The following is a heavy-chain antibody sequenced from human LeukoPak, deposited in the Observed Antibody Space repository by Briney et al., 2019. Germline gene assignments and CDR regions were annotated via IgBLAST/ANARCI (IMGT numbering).Heavy chain of an antibody. CDR1: GFTFRTYT. CDR3: ARVVPDHIEMATESY. D-gene: IGHD5-24*01. Sequence: PGGSLRLSCAASGFTFRTYTMNWVRQAPGKGLEWVSCITSGSDAKYYADSVKGRFTISIDNAKNSLYLQMDSLRAEDTAVYYCARVVPDHIEMATESYWGQGTLVTVSS. J-gene: IGHJ4*02. V-gene: IGHV3-48*01. CDR2: ITSGSDAK.